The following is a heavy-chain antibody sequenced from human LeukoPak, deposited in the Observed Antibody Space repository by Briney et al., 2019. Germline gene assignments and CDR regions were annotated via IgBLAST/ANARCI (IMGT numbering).Heavy chain of an antibody. Sequence: ASVKVSCKASGYTFTSYYMHWVRQAPGQGLEWMGIINPSGGSTSYAQKFQGRVTMTRDTSTSTVYMELSSLRSEDTAVYYCARDELPVVTAILGYYYYMDVWGKGTTVTVSS. V-gene: IGHV1-46*01. D-gene: IGHD2-21*02. CDR3: ARDELPVVTAILGYYYYMDV. CDR1: GYTFTSYY. CDR2: INPSGGST. J-gene: IGHJ6*03.